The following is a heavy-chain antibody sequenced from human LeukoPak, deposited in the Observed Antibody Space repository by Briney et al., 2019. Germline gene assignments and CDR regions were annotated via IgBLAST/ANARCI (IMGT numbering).Heavy chain of an antibody. CDR1: GFTFSSYA. CDR3: AKAGDYGDYPTTPFDY. D-gene: IGHD4-17*01. Sequence: QPGGSLRLSCAASGFTFSSYAMSWVRQAPGKGLEWVSAISWSGGSTYYADSVKVRFTISRDNSNITLYLQMNILRAEDTAVYYGAKAGDYGDYPTTPFDYWGQGTLVTVPS. V-gene: IGHV3-23*01. CDR2: ISWSGGST. J-gene: IGHJ4*02.